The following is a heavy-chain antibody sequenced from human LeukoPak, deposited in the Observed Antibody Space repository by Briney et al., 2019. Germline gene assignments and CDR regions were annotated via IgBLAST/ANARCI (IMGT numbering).Heavy chain of an antibody. D-gene: IGHD6-13*01. CDR2: IIPILGIA. V-gene: IGHV1-69*04. CDR1: GGTFSSYA. Sequence: ASVKVSCKASGGTFSSYAISWVRQAPGQGLEWMGRIIPILGIANYAQKFQGRVTITADKSTSTAYMELSSLRSEDTAVYYCARSIAAASGGYYGMDVWGQGTTVTVSS. CDR3: ARSIAAASGGYYGMDV. J-gene: IGHJ6*02.